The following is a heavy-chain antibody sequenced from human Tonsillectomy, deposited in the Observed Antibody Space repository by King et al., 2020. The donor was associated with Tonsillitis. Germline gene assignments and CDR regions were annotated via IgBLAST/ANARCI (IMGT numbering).Heavy chain of an antibody. CDR1: GGSISSYY. V-gene: IGHV4-4*07. J-gene: IGHJ6*02. Sequence: QLQESGPGLVKPSETLSLTCTVSGGSISSYYWSWIRQPAGKGLEWIGRIYTSGSTNYNPSLKSRVTMSVDTSKNQFSLKLSSVTAADTAVYYCATTYCGGDCYSSFRHYYYYGMDVWGQGTTVTVSS. D-gene: IGHD2-21*02. CDR3: ATTYCGGDCYSSFRHYYYYGMDV. CDR2: IYTSGST.